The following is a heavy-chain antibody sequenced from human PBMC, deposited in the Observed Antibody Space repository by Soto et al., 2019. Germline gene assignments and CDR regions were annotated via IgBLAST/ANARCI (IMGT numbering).Heavy chain of an antibody. CDR3: ARSEYCSSTSCYEGDWFDP. J-gene: IGHJ5*02. D-gene: IGHD2-2*01. V-gene: IGHV3-21*01. Sequence: GGSLRLSCAASGFTFSSYSMNWVRQAPGKGLEWVSSISSSSSYIYYADSVKGRFTISRDNAKNSLYLQMNSLRAEDTAVYYCARSEYCSSTSCYEGDWFDPWGQGTLVTVSS. CDR2: ISSSSSYI. CDR1: GFTFSSYS.